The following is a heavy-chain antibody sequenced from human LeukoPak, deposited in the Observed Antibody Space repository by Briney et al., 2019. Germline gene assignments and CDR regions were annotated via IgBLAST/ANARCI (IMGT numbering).Heavy chain of an antibody. Sequence: PGRSLRLSCAASGFTFSSYGMHWVRQAPGKGLEWVAVILYDGSNKYYADSVKGRFTISRDNSKNTLYLQMNSLRAEDTAVYYCACWRSMDVWGQGATVTVSS. J-gene: IGHJ6*02. V-gene: IGHV3-33*01. CDR1: GFTFSSYG. CDR2: ILYDGSNK. CDR3: ACWRSMDV. D-gene: IGHD6-13*01.